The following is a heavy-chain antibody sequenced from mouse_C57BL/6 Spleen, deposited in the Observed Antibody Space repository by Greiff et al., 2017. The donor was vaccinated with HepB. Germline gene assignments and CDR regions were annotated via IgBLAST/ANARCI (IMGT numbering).Heavy chain of an antibody. D-gene: IGHD1-1*01. V-gene: IGHV5-9-1*02. Sequence: EVKLQESGEGLVKPGGSLKLSCAASGFTFSSYAMSWVRQTPEKRLEWVAYISSGGDYIYYADTVKGRFTISRDNARNTLYLQMSSLKSEDTAMYYCTRADYYGSSYPYYFDYWGQGTTLTVSS. CDR1: GFTFSSYA. CDR3: TRADYYGSSYPYYFDY. J-gene: IGHJ2*01. CDR2: ISSGGDYI.